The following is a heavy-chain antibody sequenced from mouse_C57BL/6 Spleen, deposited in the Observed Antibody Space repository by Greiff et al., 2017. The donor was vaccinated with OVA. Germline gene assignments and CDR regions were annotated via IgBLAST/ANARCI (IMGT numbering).Heavy chain of an antibody. Sequence: VQLVESGAELARPGASVKMSCKASGYTFTSYTMHWVKQRPGQGLEWIGYINPSSGYTKYNQKFKDKATLTADKSSSTAYMQLSSLTSEDSAVYYCARGGYSNYSYYAMDYWGQGTSVTVSS. CDR3: ARGGYSNYSYYAMDY. V-gene: IGHV1-4*01. D-gene: IGHD2-5*01. J-gene: IGHJ4*01. CDR1: GYTFTSYT. CDR2: INPSSGYT.